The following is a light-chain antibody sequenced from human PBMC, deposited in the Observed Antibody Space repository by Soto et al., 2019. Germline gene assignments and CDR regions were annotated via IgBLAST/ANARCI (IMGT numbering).Light chain of an antibody. V-gene: IGKV3-11*01. J-gene: IGKJ4*01. CDR1: QSISSS. CDR2: DAS. CDR3: QQRSNWPT. Sequence: EIVLTQSPATLSLSPGERATLSCRASQSISSSLAWYQQKPGQAPRLLIYDASNRATGIPARFSGSGSWTDFTLTISSLEPEDFAVYYCQQRSNWPTFGAGTKVEIK.